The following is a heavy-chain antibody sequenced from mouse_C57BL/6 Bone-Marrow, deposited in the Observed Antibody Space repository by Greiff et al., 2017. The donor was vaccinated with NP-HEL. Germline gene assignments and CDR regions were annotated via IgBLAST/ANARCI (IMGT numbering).Heavy chain of an antibody. CDR1: GYSITSGYY. V-gene: IGHV3-6*01. J-gene: IGHJ1*03. D-gene: IGHD4-1*02. CDR2: ISYDGSN. CDR3: ARAPNWDGDWYFDV. Sequence: ESGPGLVKPSQSLSLTCSVTGYSITSGYYWNWIRQFPGNKLEWMGYISYDGSNNYNPSLKNRISITRDTSKNQFFLKLNSVTTEDTATYYCARAPNWDGDWYFDVWGTGTTVTVSS.